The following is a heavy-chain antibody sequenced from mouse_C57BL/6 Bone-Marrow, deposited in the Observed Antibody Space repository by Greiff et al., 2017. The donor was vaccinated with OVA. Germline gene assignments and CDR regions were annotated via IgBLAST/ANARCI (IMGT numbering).Heavy chain of an antibody. Sequence: VQLQQSGAELVRPGTSVKVSCKASGYAFTHYLIEWVKQRPGQGLEWIGVINPGSGGTNYNEKFKGKATLTADKSSSTAYMQLSSLTSEDSAVYFCARKDDGTFDYWGQGTTLTVSS. V-gene: IGHV1-54*01. CDR3: ARKDDGTFDY. CDR2: INPGSGGT. J-gene: IGHJ2*01. CDR1: GYAFTHYL. D-gene: IGHD2-12*01.